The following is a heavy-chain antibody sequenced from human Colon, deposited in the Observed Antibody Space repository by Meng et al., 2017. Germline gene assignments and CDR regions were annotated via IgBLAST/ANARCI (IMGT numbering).Heavy chain of an antibody. D-gene: IGHD6-19*01. V-gene: IGHV4-61*01. J-gene: IGHJ4*02. CDR1: GGSLSSGNDY. Sequence: PESGHRLARASETLSLTCTVSGGSLSSGNDYWSWIRSAPGKGLEWIGYISYSGNSLYNPSLKSRVDISTDTSRRQCSLKFNSVTAADTAIYYCATGPGYSSGLDSWGRGALVTVSS. CDR3: ATGPGYSSGLDS. CDR2: ISYSGNS.